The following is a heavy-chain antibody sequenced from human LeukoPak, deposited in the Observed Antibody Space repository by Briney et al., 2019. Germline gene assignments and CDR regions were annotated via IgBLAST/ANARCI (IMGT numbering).Heavy chain of an antibody. CDR3: ARDREQLVQGYYFDY. J-gene: IGHJ4*02. CDR1: GFTFSSYS. V-gene: IGHV3-48*01. Sequence: GGSLRLSCAASGFTFSSYSMNWVRQAPGKGLEWVSYISSSSSTIYYADSVKGRFTISRDNAKNSLYLQMNSLRAEDTAVYYCARDREQLVQGYYFDYWGQGTLVTVSS. CDR2: ISSSSSTI. D-gene: IGHD6-13*01.